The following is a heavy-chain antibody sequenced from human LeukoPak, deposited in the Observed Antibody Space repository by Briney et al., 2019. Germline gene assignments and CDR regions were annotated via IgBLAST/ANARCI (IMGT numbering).Heavy chain of an antibody. D-gene: IGHD3-10*01. CDR3: AARLAGSYGELLIPWFDP. V-gene: IGHV4-39*01. CDR2: IYYSGST. CDR1: GGSISSSSYY. Sequence: SETLSLTCTVSGGSISSSSYYSGWIRQPPGKGLEWIGSIYYSGSTYYNPSLKSRVTISVDTSKNQFSLKLSSVTAADTAVYYCAARLAGSYGELLIPWFDPWGQGTLVTVSS. J-gene: IGHJ5*02.